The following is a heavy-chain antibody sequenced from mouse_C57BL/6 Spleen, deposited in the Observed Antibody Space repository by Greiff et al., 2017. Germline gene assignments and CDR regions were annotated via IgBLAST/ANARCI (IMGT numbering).Heavy chain of an antibody. D-gene: IGHD1-1*01. CDR1: GYTFTDYN. V-gene: IGHV1-18*01. CDR3: ARKHINLLLPYWYFDV. J-gene: IGHJ1*03. Sequence: VQLKQSGPELVKPGASVKIPCKASGYTFTDYNMDWVKQSHGKSLEWIGDINPNNGGTIYNQKFKGKATLTVDKSSSTAYMELRSLTSEDTAVYYCARKHINLLLPYWYFDVWGTGTTVTVSS. CDR2: INPNNGGT.